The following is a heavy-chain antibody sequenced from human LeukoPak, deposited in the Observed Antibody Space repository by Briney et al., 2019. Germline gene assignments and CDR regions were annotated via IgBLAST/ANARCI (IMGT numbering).Heavy chain of an antibody. D-gene: IGHD1-26*01. CDR1: GGSVSSGSYY. CDR2: IYYSGST. CDR3: TRARIVGATYYFDY. V-gene: IGHV4-61*01. Sequence: SETLSLTCTVSGGSVSSGSYYWSWFRQPPGKGPEWLGYIYYSGSTNYNPSLKSRVTMSIYTSKNQFSLKLSSVTAADTALYYCTRARIVGATYYFDYWGQGTLVTVPS. J-gene: IGHJ4*02.